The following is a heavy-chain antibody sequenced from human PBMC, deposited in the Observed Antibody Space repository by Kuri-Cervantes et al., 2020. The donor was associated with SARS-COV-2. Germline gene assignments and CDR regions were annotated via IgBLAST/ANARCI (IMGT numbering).Heavy chain of an antibody. J-gene: IGHJ4*02. CDR3: ARDQEYCSSTSCYHFDY. V-gene: IGHV4-38-2*02. D-gene: IGHD2-2*01. CDR1: GYSISSGYY. CDR2: IYHSGST. Sequence: GSLRLSCAVSGYSISSGYYWGWIRQPPGKGLEWIGSIYHSGSTYYNPSLKSRVTISVDTFKNQFSLKLSSVTAADTAVYYCARDQEYCSSTSCYHFDYWGQGTLVTVSS.